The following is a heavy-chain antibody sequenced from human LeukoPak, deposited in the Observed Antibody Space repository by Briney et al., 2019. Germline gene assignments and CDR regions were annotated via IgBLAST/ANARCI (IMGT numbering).Heavy chain of an antibody. CDR1: GFTFSSYS. J-gene: IGHJ5*01. CDR3: AREVDSSGWSDC. Sequence: PGGSLRLSCAASGFTFSSYSMNWVRQAPGKGLEWVSSISSSSSYIYYADSVKGRFTISRDNAKNSLYLQMNSLRAEDTAVYYCAREVDSSGWSDCWGQGTLVTVSS. CDR2: ISSSSSYI. D-gene: IGHD6-19*01. V-gene: IGHV3-21*01.